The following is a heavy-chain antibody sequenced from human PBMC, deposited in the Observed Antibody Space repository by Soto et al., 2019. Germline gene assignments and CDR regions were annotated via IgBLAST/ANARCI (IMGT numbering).Heavy chain of an antibody. J-gene: IGHJ5*02. Sequence: ASVKVSCKASGYTFTGYYMHWVRQAPGQGLEWMGWINPNSGGTNYAQKFQGWVTMTRDTSISTAYMELSRLRSDDTAVYYCARGVIVVVPAAINWFDPWGQGTLVPVSS. CDR2: INPNSGGT. CDR1: GYTFTGYY. V-gene: IGHV1-2*04. D-gene: IGHD2-2*01. CDR3: ARGVIVVVPAAINWFDP.